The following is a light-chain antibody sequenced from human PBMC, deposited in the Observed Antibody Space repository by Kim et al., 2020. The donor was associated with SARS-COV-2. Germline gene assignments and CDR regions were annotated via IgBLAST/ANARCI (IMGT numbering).Light chain of an antibody. CDR1: SGHSRSA. J-gene: IGLJ3*02. CDR3: QTWGTGIWV. CDR2: LTSDGSH. V-gene: IGLV4-69*01. Sequence: SVKLTCTLCSGHSRSANAWHQQQPDKGPRYLMKLTSDGSHSKGDGFPDRFSGSSSVAERYLTISSLQSEDEAAYYCQTWGTGIWVFGGGTQLTVL.